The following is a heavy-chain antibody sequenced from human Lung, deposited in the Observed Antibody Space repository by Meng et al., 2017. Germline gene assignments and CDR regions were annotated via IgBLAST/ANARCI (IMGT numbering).Heavy chain of an antibody. CDR1: GGSFSDYY. D-gene: IGHD4-11*01. V-gene: IGHV4-34*01. Sequence: QGRLQEWGEGLLKPWEPLSLTCVVSGGSFSDYYWSWIRQPPGKGLEWIGEINHSGSTNYNPSLESRATISVDTSQNDLSLKLSSVTAADSAVYYCARGPTTMAHDFDYWGQGTLVTVSS. CDR2: INHSGST. CDR3: ARGPTTMAHDFDY. J-gene: IGHJ4*02.